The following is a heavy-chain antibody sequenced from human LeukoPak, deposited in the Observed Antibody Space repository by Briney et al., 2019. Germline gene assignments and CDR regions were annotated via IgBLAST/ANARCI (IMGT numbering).Heavy chain of an antibody. CDR2: ISGSGGST. J-gene: IGHJ4*02. Sequence: GGSLILSCAVSGFNVSTNHMSWVRQAPGKGLEWVSAISGSGGSTYYADSVKGRFTISRDNSKNTLSLQMNSLRAEDTAVYYCAKVPWNPYPARYYFDYWGQGTLVTVSS. CDR3: AKVPWNPYPARYYFDY. CDR1: GFNVSTNH. D-gene: IGHD1-1*01. V-gene: IGHV3-23*01.